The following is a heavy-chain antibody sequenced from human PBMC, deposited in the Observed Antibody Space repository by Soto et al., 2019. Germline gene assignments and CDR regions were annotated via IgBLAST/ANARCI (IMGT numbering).Heavy chain of an antibody. V-gene: IGHV3-30-3*01. Sequence: QVQLVESGGGVVQPGRSLRLSCAASGFTFSSYAMHWVRQAPGKGLEWVAVISYDGSNKYYADSVKGRFTISRDNSKNTLYLQMNSLRADDTAVYYYASTLDVWGQGTTVTVSS. J-gene: IGHJ6*02. CDR1: GFTFSSYA. CDR2: ISYDGSNK. CDR3: ASTLDV.